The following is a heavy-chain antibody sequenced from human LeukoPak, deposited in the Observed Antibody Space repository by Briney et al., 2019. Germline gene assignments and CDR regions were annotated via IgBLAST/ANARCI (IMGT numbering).Heavy chain of an antibody. Sequence: GGSLRLSCAASAFTFSSYWMHWVRQAPGKGLVWVSRINSDGSSTSYADSVKGRFTISRDNAKNTLYLQMNSLRDEDTAVYYCARDGGKGGNADYWGQGTLVTVSS. D-gene: IGHD4-23*01. V-gene: IGHV3-74*01. J-gene: IGHJ4*02. CDR2: INSDGSST. CDR3: ARDGGKGGNADY. CDR1: AFTFSSYW.